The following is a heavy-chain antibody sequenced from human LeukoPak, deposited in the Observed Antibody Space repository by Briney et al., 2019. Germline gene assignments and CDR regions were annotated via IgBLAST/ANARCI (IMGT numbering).Heavy chain of an antibody. CDR2: INPNSGGT. Sequence: ASVKVSCKASGYTFTGYYMHWVRQAPGQGLEWMGWINPNSGGTNYAQKFQGRVAMTRDTSINTAYMELSSLRSEDTAVYYCARGLGDYYDTSEYYYAVPAHWGQGTLVTVSS. CDR3: ARGLGDYYDTSEYYYAVPAH. J-gene: IGHJ4*02. V-gene: IGHV1-2*02. CDR1: GYTFTGYY. D-gene: IGHD3-22*01.